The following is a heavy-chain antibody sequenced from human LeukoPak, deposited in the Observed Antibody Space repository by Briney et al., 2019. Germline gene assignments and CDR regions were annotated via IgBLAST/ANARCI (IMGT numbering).Heavy chain of an antibody. J-gene: IGHJ4*02. V-gene: IGHV1-46*01. Sequence: ASVKVSCKASGYTFTSYYMHWVRQAPGQGLEWMGIINPSGGSTSYAQKFQGRVTMTRDTSTSTVYMELSSLRSEDTAVYYCARAYGSRSYTLLFFDYWGQGTLVTVSS. CDR3: ARAYGSRSYTLLFFDY. CDR1: GYTFTSYY. D-gene: IGHD3-10*01. CDR2: INPSGGST.